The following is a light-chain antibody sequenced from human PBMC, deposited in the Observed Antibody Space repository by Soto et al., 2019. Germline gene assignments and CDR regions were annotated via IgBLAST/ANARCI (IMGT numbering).Light chain of an antibody. CDR1: QNVDTKY. V-gene: IGKV3D-15*01. CDR3: QQYNNWPRIT. J-gene: IGKJ5*01. CDR2: GAS. Sequence: EIVLTQSPGTLSLSPGERATLSCRASQNVDTKYLAWYQFKPGQAPRIIIYGASNRATGIPDRFSGGGSGTEFTLTISSLQSEDFAVYYCQQYNNWPRITFGQGTRLEIK.